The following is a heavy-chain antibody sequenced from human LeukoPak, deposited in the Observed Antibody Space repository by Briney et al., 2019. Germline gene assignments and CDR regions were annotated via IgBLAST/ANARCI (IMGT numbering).Heavy chain of an antibody. Sequence: PGGSLRLSCAASGFTFSSYDMSWVRQAPGKGLEWVSGISDSAGTTYYADSVKGRFSISRDNSKNTLNLQMNSLRAEDTAVYYCAKSYYYGSGDYSLTAFDIWGQGTMVTVSS. CDR3: AKSYYYGSGDYSLTAFDI. V-gene: IGHV3-23*01. CDR1: GFTFSSYD. D-gene: IGHD3-10*01. J-gene: IGHJ3*02. CDR2: ISDSAGTT.